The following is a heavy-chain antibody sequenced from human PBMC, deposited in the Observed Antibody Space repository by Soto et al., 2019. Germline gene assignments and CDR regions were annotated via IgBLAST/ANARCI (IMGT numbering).Heavy chain of an antibody. CDR3: ARPLWRNDYNWGYFDL. CDR2: ISYDGSNK. CDR1: GFTFCSYG. J-gene: IGHJ2*01. Sequence: QPGGSPRISCAASGFTFCSYGMHWVRQEPGKGLEWVAVISYDGSNKYYADSVKGRFTISRDNSKNTLYLQMNSLRAEDTAVYYCARPLWRNDYNWGYFDLWGRGTLVTVSS. D-gene: IGHD4-4*01. V-gene: IGHV3-30*03.